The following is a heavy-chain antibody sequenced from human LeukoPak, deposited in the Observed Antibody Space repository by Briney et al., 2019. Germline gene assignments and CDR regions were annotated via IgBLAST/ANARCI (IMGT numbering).Heavy chain of an antibody. J-gene: IGHJ4*02. V-gene: IGHV3-7*03. CDR2: IKQDGSEK. D-gene: IGHD6-19*01. Sequence: PGGSLRLSCAASGFTFNNYAMSWVRQAPGKGLEWVANIKQDGSEKYYVDSVKGRFTISRDNAKNSLYLQMNSLRAEDTALYYCAKAGYSSGWYRNWGQGTLVTVSS. CDR1: GFTFNNYA. CDR3: AKAGYSSGWYRN.